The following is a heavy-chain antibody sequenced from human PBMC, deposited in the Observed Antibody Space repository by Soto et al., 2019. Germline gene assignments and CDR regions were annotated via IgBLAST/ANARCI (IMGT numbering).Heavy chain of an antibody. CDR3: ARDPVHYFDY. CDR1: GFTFSDYY. CDR2: ISSSSSYT. Sequence: GGSLRLSCAASGFTFSDYYMSWIRQAPGKGLEWVSYISSSSSYTNYADSVKGRFTISRDNAKNSLYLQMNSLRAEDTAVYYSARDPVHYFDYCGQGPLVTVYS. V-gene: IGHV3-11*06. J-gene: IGHJ4*02.